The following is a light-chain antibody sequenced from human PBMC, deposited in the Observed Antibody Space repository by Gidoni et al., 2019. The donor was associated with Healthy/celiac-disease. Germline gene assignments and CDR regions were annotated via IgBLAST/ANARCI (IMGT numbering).Light chain of an antibody. Sequence: EIVLPPSPGPLSLSPGERATLSCRASQSVSSSYLAWYQQKTGQAPRLLIYGASSRATGIPDRFSGSGSGTDFTLTISRREPEDFAVYYCQQYGSSPRTFGQGTKVEIK. CDR2: GAS. V-gene: IGKV3-20*01. CDR3: QQYGSSPRT. CDR1: QSVSSSY. J-gene: IGKJ1*01.